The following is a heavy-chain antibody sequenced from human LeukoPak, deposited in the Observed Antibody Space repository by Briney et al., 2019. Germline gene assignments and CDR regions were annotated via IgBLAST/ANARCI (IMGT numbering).Heavy chain of an antibody. Sequence: GASVTVSCTASGYTFTNYFIHWVRQAPGQGLEWMGIINPITGSTTYAQKFQGRVPMTRDTSTSTIYMELSSLTSEDTAVYYCARDGSGSYDLFGYFDYWGQGTLVTVSS. J-gene: IGHJ4*02. CDR1: GYTFTNYF. D-gene: IGHD1-26*01. V-gene: IGHV1-46*01. CDR2: INPITGST. CDR3: ARDGSGSYDLFGYFDY.